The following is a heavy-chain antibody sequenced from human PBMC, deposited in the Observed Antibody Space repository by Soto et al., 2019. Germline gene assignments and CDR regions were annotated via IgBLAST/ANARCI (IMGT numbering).Heavy chain of an antibody. V-gene: IGHV3-23*01. D-gene: IGHD6-19*01. CDR2: TIDSGGRS. J-gene: IGHJ4*02. CDR3: AKDKMEQWLVGGYYDY. CDR1: GFTFSSHA. Sequence: EVQLLESGGGLVQPGGSLRHSCAASGFTFSSHAMSWVRQAPGKGLEWVSSTIDSGGRSYHADSVRGRFTISRDNSKNTLYLQMNSLRADDTAIYYCAKDKMEQWLVGGYYDYWGQGALVTVSS.